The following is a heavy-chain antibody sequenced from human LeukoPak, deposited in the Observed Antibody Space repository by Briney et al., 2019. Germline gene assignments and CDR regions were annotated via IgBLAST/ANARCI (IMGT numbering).Heavy chain of an antibody. D-gene: IGHD6-19*01. J-gene: IGHJ4*02. CDR3: AKLAVAGPGVDFDY. CDR2: ISSSSSTI. V-gene: IGHV3-48*01. Sequence: GGPLRLFCAASGFTFSSYSMNWVRHAPGKGLEWVSYISSSSSTIYYADSVKGRFTISRDNTKNTLYLQMNSLRAEDTAVYYCAKLAVAGPGVDFDYWGQGTLVTVSS. CDR1: GFTFSSYS.